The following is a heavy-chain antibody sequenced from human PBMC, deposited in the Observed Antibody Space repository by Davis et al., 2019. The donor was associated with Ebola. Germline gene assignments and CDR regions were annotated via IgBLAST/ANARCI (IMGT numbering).Heavy chain of an antibody. Sequence: GESLKISCAASGFTFSSYSMNWVRQAPGKGLEWVSSISSSSSYIYYADSVKGRFTISRDNAKNSLYLQMNSLRAEDTAVYYCAKVIDCSSTSCYRYYYYYYGMDVWGQGTTVTVSS. J-gene: IGHJ6*02. CDR2: ISSSSSYI. V-gene: IGHV3-21*01. CDR1: GFTFSSYS. D-gene: IGHD2-2*01. CDR3: AKVIDCSSTSCYRYYYYYYGMDV.